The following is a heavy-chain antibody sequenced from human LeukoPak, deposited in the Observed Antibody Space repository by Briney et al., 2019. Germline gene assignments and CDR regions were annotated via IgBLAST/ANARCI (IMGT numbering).Heavy chain of an antibody. CDR2: ISGSGGST. CDR1: GFTFSSYA. Sequence: PGGSLRLSCAASGFTFSSYAMGWVRQAPGKGLEWVSAISGSGGSTYYADSVKGRFTISRDNSKNTLYLQMNSLRAEDTAVYYCAKVPITMIVVVPRFDPWGQGTPVTVSS. J-gene: IGHJ5*02. D-gene: IGHD3-22*01. CDR3: AKVPITMIVVVPRFDP. V-gene: IGHV3-23*01.